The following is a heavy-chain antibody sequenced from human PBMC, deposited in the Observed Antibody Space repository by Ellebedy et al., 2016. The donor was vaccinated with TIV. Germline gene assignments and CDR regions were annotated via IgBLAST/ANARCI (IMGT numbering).Heavy chain of an antibody. CDR3: ARDYCSGGSCVTYYGMDV. J-gene: IGHJ6*02. D-gene: IGHD2-15*01. Sequence: PGGSLRLSCAASGFTFSSYAMHWVRQAPGKGLEWVAVISYDGSNKYYADSVKGRFTISRDNSKNTLYLQMNSLRAEDTAVYYCARDYCSGGSCVTYYGMDVWGQGTTVTVSS. CDR2: ISYDGSNK. V-gene: IGHV3-30-3*01. CDR1: GFTFSSYA.